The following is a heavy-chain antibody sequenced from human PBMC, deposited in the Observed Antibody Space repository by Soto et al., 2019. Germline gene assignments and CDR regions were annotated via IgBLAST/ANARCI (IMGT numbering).Heavy chain of an antibody. CDR2: IYHSGST. D-gene: IGHD4-17*01. CDR3: AREQSRYGDYVFDY. CDR1: GGSISSGGYS. Sequence: SETLSLTCAVSGGSISSGGYSWSWIRQPPGKGLEWIGYIYHSGSTYYNPSLKSRVTISVDRSKNQFSLKLSSVTAADTAVYYCAREQSRYGDYVFDYWGQGTLVTVSS. J-gene: IGHJ4*02. V-gene: IGHV4-30-2*01.